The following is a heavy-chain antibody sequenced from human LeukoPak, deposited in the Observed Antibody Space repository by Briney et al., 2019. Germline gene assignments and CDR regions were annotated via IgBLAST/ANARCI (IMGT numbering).Heavy chain of an antibody. CDR2: IRYDGSNK. Sequence: GGSLRLSCAASGFTFSSYGMHWVRQAPGKGLEWVAFIRYDGSNKYYSDSVKDRFTISRDDSKNTLYLHMNSLRAEDTAVYYCAKEADTMIVVVTTQGPDYWGQGTLVTVSS. V-gene: IGHV3-30*02. D-gene: IGHD3-22*01. J-gene: IGHJ4*02. CDR1: GFTFSSYG. CDR3: AKEADTMIVVVTTQGPDY.